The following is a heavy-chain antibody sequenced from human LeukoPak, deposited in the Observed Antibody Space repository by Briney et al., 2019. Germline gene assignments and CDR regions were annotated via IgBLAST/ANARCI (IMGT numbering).Heavy chain of an antibody. V-gene: IGHV4-39*01. D-gene: IGHD6-19*01. Sequence: SETLSLTCTVSGGSISSSSYYWGWIRQPPGKGLEWIVSIYYSGSTYYNPSLKSRVTISLDTSKNQFSLKLSSVTAADTAVYYCARRDSSGLDYWGQGTLVTVSS. CDR3: ARRDSSGLDY. J-gene: IGHJ4*02. CDR1: GGSISSSSYY. CDR2: IYYSGST.